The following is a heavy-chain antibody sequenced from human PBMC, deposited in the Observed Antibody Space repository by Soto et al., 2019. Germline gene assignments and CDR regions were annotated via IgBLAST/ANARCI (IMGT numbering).Heavy chain of an antibody. CDR3: AREDIQDIVVVVVAPEGLGY. CDR2: ISGYNGNS. CDR1: GYTFTSYG. Sequence: QVQLVQSGAEVKKPGASVKVSCKASGYTFTSYGISWVRQAPGQGLEWMGRISGYNGNSDYAQNLQGRVTMTTDTSTSTAYMELRSLRSDDTAVYYCAREDIQDIVVVVVAPEGLGYWGQGTLVTVSS. D-gene: IGHD2-15*01. V-gene: IGHV1-18*01. J-gene: IGHJ4*02.